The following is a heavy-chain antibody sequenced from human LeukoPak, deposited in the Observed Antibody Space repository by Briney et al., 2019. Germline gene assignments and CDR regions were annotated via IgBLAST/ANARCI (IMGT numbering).Heavy chain of an antibody. CDR2: ISSSNNYI. CDR1: GFTFSSYI. CDR3: ARAKRNGFDI. Sequence: GGSLRLSCAASGFTFSSYIISWVRQAPGKGLEWVSSISSSNNYIYYADSVKGRFTISRDNAKNSLYLQMNSLRAEDTAVYYCARAKRNGFDIWGQGTMVTVSS. J-gene: IGHJ3*02. V-gene: IGHV3-21*01.